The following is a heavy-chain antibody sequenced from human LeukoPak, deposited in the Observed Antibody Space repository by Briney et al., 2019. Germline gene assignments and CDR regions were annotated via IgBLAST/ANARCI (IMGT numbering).Heavy chain of an antibody. V-gene: IGHV3-21*01. D-gene: IGHD3-3*01. Sequence: GGSLRLSCAASGFTFSSYSMNWVRQAPGKGLEWVSSISSSSSYIYYADSVKGRFTISRDNAKNSLYLQMNSLRAEDTAVYYCARVKDYDFWSGYSKDAFDIWGQGTMVTVSS. CDR3: ARVKDYDFWSGYSKDAFDI. CDR2: ISSSSSYI. J-gene: IGHJ3*02. CDR1: GFTFSSYS.